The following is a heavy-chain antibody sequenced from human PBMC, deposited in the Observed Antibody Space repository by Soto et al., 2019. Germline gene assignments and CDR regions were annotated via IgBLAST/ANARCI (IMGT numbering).Heavy chain of an antibody. D-gene: IGHD6-13*01. V-gene: IGHV1-2*04. CDR2: INPNSGGT. CDR3: AREAAGYYYYGMDV. CDR1: GYTFTGYY. J-gene: IGHJ6*02. Sequence: GASVKVSCKASGYTFTGYYMHWLRQAPGQGLEWMGWINPNSGGTNYAQKFQGWVTMTRDTSISTAYMELSRLRSDDTAVYYCAREAAGYYYYGMDVWGQGTTVTVSS.